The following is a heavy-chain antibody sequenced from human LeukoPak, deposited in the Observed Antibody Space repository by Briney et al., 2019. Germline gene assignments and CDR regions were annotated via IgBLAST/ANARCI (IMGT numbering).Heavy chain of an antibody. CDR1: AFSFSNYN. CDR3: AKTDSSSWYELDY. CDR2: ITSSGSYI. V-gene: IGHV3-21*04. J-gene: IGHJ4*02. Sequence: GGSLRLSCAASAFSFSNYNMNWVRQAPGKGLEWVSSITSSGSYIYYADSVKGRFTISRDNSKNTLYLQMSSLRAEDTAVYYCAKTDSSSWYELDYWGQGTLVTVSS. D-gene: IGHD6-13*01.